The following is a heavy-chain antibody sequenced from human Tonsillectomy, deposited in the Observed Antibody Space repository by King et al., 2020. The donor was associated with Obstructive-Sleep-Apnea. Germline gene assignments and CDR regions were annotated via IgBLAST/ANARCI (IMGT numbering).Heavy chain of an antibody. J-gene: IGHJ4*02. Sequence: QLVQSGGALVQPGGSLRLSCAASGFTFNNYVMTWVRQAPGKGLEWVSSIEGDGDSTYSADSVKGRFTISRDNSKNTLYLQMKRVRAEDTAIYYCATSWSGYYYFDYWGQGSLVTVSS. CDR3: ATSWSGYYYFDY. CDR1: GFTFNNYV. D-gene: IGHD3-3*01. CDR2: IEGDGDST. V-gene: IGHV3-23*04.